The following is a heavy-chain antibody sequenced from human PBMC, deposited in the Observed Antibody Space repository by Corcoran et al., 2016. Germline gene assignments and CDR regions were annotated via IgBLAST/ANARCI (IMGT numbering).Heavy chain of an antibody. V-gene: IGHV3-15*01. CDR1: GFNFINAW. CDR3: STVTGDSK. D-gene: IGHD7-27*01. J-gene: IGHJ4*02. CDR2: IKSKTNGETT. Sequence: EVQLEESGGGLVNPGGSLRLSCAASGFNFINAWMNWVRQAPGKGLEWVGRIKSKTNGETTDYAAPVKGRFTISRDDSKNTLYLQMNSLKTEDTAVYYCSTVTGDSKWGQGTLVTVSS.